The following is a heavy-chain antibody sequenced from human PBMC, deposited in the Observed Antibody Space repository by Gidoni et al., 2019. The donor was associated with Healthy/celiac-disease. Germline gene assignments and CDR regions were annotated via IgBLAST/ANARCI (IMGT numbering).Heavy chain of an antibody. D-gene: IGHD3-3*01. CDR2: ISSISSYL. V-gene: IGHV3-21*01. CDR1: GVPFTSQC. CDR3: ARDSRPIDDEFWSGYYNYYYYMDV. J-gene: IGHJ6*03. Sequence: EVQLVESGGGLVKPGGSLSLSCAASGVPFTSQCMHWVRQRPGKGLEWVSSISSISSYLYSSDSVKGRFTIYRDNAKNALYLKMNSLRAEDTDVNYCARDSRPIDDEFWSGYYNYYYYMDVWGKGTTVTVSS.